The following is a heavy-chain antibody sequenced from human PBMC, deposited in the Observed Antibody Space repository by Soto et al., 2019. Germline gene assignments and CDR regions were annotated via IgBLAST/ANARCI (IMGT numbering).Heavy chain of an antibody. D-gene: IGHD2-2*01. CDR3: ARGKYQLLNNAFDI. V-gene: IGHV4-31*03. Sequence: PSETLSLTCTVSGGSISSGGYYWSWIRQHPGKGLEWIGYIYYSGSTYYNTSLKSRVTISVDTSKNQFSLKLSSVTAADTVVYYCARGKYQLLNNAFDIWGQGTMVTVSS. CDR1: GGSISSGGYY. CDR2: IYYSGST. J-gene: IGHJ3*02.